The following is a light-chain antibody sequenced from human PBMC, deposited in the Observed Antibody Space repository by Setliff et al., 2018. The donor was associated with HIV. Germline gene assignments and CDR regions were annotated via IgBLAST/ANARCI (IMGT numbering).Light chain of an antibody. J-gene: IGLJ2*01. CDR1: SSDVGDYNY. V-gene: IGLV2-8*01. CDR2: EVN. CDR3: SSYAGSNNFDVV. Sequence: QSVLTQPPSASGSPGQSVTISCTGTSSDVGDYNYVSWYQQHPGKAPKLMIYEVNKRPSGVPDRFSGSKSANTASLTVSGLQAEDEAHYYCSSYAGSNNFDVVFGGGTKVTV.